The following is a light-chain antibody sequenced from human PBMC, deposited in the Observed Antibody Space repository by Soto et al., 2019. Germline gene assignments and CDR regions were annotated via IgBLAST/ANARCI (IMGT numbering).Light chain of an antibody. Sequence: DIQMPQSPSSLSASVGDRFTITFRASQGIRHYLAWYQQKPGKVPRLLIYEASNLQSGVPSRFRGGGSGTEFTLTISSLQPEDAATYYCQNFDSAPQTFGQGTKVDIK. V-gene: IGKV1-27*01. J-gene: IGKJ1*01. CDR3: QNFDSAPQT. CDR1: QGIRHY. CDR2: EAS.